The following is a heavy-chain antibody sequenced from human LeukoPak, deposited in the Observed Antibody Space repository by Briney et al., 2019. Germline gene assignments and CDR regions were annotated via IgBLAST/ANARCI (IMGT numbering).Heavy chain of an antibody. D-gene: IGHD2-15*01. Sequence: PSETLSLTCTVSGGCISSGNYYWGWIRQPPGKGLEWIGNIHSGGSTYYDPSLKSRVTISIDTSKNHFSLTVGSVTAADTAIYYCVRRRGGSSHCDYWGQGTLVTVSS. CDR3: VRRRGGSSHCDY. V-gene: IGHV4-39*02. CDR1: GGCISSGNYY. CDR2: IHSGGST. J-gene: IGHJ4*02.